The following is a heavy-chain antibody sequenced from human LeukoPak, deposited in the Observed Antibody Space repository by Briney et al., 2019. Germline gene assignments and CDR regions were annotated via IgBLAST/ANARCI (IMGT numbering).Heavy chain of an antibody. CDR3: ATTLNIATPGHL. CDR1: GFTFITYY. CDR2: IKQDGSEK. V-gene: IGHV3-7*01. D-gene: IGHD6-13*01. Sequence: GGALRLSCAASGFTFITYYITWVRQAPGQGRGWVANIKQDGSEKYYVDSVKGRFTISRDNAKNSVYLQMSSLRAEDTGVYYCATTLNIATPGHLWGQGALVTVSS. J-gene: IGHJ4*02.